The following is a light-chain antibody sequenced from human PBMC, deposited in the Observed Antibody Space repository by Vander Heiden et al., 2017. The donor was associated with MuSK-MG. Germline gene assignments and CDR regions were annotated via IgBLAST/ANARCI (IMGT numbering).Light chain of an antibody. V-gene: IGKV1-5*03. J-gene: IGKJ4*01. Sequence: DIQMIQSPSPLSASVGDRVTITCRASQSISSWLAWYQQKPGKAPKLLIYKASSLESGVPSRFSGSGSGTEFTLTISSLQPDDFATYYCQQYNSYSVTFGGGTKVEIK. CDR3: QQYNSYSVT. CDR1: QSISSW. CDR2: KAS.